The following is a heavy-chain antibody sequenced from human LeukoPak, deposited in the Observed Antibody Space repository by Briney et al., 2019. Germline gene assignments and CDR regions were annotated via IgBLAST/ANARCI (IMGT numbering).Heavy chain of an antibody. J-gene: IGHJ3*02. CDR3: ARDRTAAWTDDAFDI. CDR1: GFTFTNYA. V-gene: IGHV3-30-3*01. CDR2: ISSDGNNK. Sequence: QPGGSLRLSCAASGFTFTNYAMHWVRQGPGKGLGWVATISSDGNNKYYADSVKGRFTISRDNAKNSLYLQMNSLRAEDTAVYYCARDRTAAWTDDAFDIWGQGTMVTVSS. D-gene: IGHD6-13*01.